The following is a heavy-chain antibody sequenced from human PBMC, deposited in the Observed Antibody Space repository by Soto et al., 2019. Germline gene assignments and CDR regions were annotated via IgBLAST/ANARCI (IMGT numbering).Heavy chain of an antibody. Sequence: QVQLVESGGGVVQPGRSLRLSCVASGFTFSSYGMHWVRQAPGKGLEWVAIISYDGSNTYYADSVKGRFTISRDNSKNTMYLQMNSMRADDTSVYYCAKEGGLSGSYYISSSYSFDYWGQGTLVTVSS. D-gene: IGHD1-26*01. CDR1: GFTFSSYG. J-gene: IGHJ4*02. CDR3: AKEGGLSGSYYISSSYSFDY. V-gene: IGHV3-30*18. CDR2: ISYDGSNT.